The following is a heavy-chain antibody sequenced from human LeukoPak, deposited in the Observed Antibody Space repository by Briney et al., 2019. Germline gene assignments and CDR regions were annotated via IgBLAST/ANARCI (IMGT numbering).Heavy chain of an antibody. V-gene: IGHV1-46*01. CDR3: ARDQEAFDY. CDR2: IYPRDGST. Sequence: GASVKVSCKASGYSFTSNYIHWVQQAPGQGLEWMGMIYPRDGSTSYAQKFQGRVTVTRDTSTSTVHMELSGLRSEDTAVYYCARDQEAFDYWGQGTQVTVSS. CDR1: GYSFTSNY. J-gene: IGHJ4*02.